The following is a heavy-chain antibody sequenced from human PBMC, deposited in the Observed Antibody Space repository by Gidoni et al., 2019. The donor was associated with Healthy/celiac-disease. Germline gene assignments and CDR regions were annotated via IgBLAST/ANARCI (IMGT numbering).Heavy chain of an antibody. J-gene: IGHJ3*02. D-gene: IGHD6-13*01. CDR1: RFTYNSYA. CDR2: ISYDGSNK. V-gene: IGHV3-30-3*01. Sequence: QVQMVESGVCVRHPEMSLHISCSPPRFTYNSYAIHWVRQSPGKGLAWGAVISYDGSNKYYADSVKGRFTISRDNSKNTLYLQMNSLRAEDTAVYYCARDLSSSWYSPTYDAFDIWGQGTMVTVSS. CDR3: ARDLSSSWYSPTYDAFDI.